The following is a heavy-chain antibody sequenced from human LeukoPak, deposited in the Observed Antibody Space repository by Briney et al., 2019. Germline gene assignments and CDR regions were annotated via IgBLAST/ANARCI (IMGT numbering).Heavy chain of an antibody. J-gene: IGHJ4*02. Sequence: GRSVRLSCAACGFIFSSYGMHWVRQARGKGLEWVALIWYDGTNEYYTDFVKGRFTISRANSKNTLYLQMNSLTAEDTAVYYCARVPYCSGGRCSSWIDHWGQGTLVTVSS. CDR2: IWYDGTNE. D-gene: IGHD2-15*01. CDR3: ARVPYCSGGRCSSWIDH. V-gene: IGHV3-33*01. CDR1: GFIFSSYG.